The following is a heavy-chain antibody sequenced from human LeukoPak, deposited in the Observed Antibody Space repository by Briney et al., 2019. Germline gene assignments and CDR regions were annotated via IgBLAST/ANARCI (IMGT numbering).Heavy chain of an antibody. CDR3: ARGPNPSYDYVWGSYLPEGFDP. V-gene: IGHV1-8*01. CDR2: MNPNSGNT. Sequence: ASVKVSCKASGYTFTSYDINWVRQATGQGLEWMGWMNPNSGNTGYAQKFQGRVTITRNTSISTAYMELSSLRSEDTAVYYCARGPNPSYDYVWGSYLPEGFDPWGQGTLVTVSS. CDR1: GYTFTSYD. J-gene: IGHJ5*02. D-gene: IGHD3-16*02.